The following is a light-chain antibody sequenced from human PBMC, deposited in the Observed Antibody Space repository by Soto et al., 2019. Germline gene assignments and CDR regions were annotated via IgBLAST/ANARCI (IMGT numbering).Light chain of an antibody. V-gene: IGKV1-5*01. CDR1: QNINTL. Sequence: DIAMTQSPSTLSASVGDRVTITCRASQNINTLLAWYQQKQGRAPKLLIYDASRLEDGVPSRFSGSGYGTEFTLTISGLQPDDFATYYCQQYNNWPPVTFGPGTKVDI. CDR3: QQYNNWPPVT. CDR2: DAS. J-gene: IGKJ3*01.